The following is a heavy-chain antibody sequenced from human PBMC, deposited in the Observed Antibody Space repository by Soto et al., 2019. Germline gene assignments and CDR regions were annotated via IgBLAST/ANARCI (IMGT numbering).Heavy chain of an antibody. CDR2: IYPGDSDT. J-gene: IGHJ6*01. D-gene: IGHD5-12*01. Sequence: LRQMNGKGLEVMGIIYPGDSDTRYSPSLQGQVTISADKSISTAYLQWSSLKASDTAMYYCARRRVSGQKAYYYYNSGTAVRRNRTPVTVSS. V-gene: IGHV5-51*01. CDR3: ARRRVSGQKAYYYYNSGTAV.